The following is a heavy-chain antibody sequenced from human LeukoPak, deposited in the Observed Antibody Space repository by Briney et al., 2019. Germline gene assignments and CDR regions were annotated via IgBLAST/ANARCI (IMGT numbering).Heavy chain of an antibody. Sequence: SETLSLTCTVSGGSMSNYYWNWIRQPPGKGLEWIGYMYYSGTSGTTNYSPSLKSRVTISVDTSKNQFSLKLTSVTAADTAVYCCARAGVYYYSFASFDSWGQGTLVTVSS. J-gene: IGHJ4*02. CDR1: GGSMSNYY. CDR2: MYYSGTSGTT. V-gene: IGHV4-59*01. CDR3: ARAGVYYYSFASFDS. D-gene: IGHD3-22*01.